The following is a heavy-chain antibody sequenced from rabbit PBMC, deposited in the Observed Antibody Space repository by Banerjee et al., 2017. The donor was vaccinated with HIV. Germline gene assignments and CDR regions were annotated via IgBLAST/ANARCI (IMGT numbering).Heavy chain of an antibody. CDR1: GFSFSSYYY. CDR2: IYTGSSGST. Sequence: QSLEESGGDLVKPGASLTLTCTASGFSFSSYYYMCWVRQAPGKGLEWIACIYTGSSGSTYYASWAKGRFTISKRSSTAVTLQMTSLTAADTATYFCAGGWNVDGSHPLKLWGPGTLVTVS. V-gene: IGHV1S40*01. D-gene: IGHD5-1*01. J-gene: IGHJ4*01. CDR3: AGGWNVDGSHPLKL.